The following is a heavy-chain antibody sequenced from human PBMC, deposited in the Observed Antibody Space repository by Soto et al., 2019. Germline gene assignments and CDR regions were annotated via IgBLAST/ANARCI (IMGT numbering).Heavy chain of an antibody. CDR2: MYRGGSR. V-gene: IGHV3-53*01. CDR1: GFTVTRNN. D-gene: IGHD2-21*02. CDR3: ATDLVGGDPRS. Sequence: EVQLVEAGGGLVQRGGSLSLYCAASGFTVTRNNMNCVRQAPGKGLECVSVMYRGGSRDYADSVKVRFTISRDKSKETLFLQMNSLRVEDTAIYYCATDLVGGDPRSWGQGTQVTVSS. J-gene: IGHJ5*02.